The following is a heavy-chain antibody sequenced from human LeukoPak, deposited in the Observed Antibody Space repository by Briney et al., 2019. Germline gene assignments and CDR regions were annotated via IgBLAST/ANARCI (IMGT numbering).Heavy chain of an antibody. V-gene: IGHV3-30*18. Sequence: GGSLRLSCVASGFTFSAYGMHWVRQAPGKGLEWVAAISHEGSDKHYADSVKGRFTISKDNSKKTLYLQMNSLRVEDTAVYYCAKVLFPLVVPAAIFDYWGQGILVTVSS. D-gene: IGHD2-2*02. CDR2: ISHEGSDK. CDR3: AKVLFPLVVPAAIFDY. J-gene: IGHJ4*02. CDR1: GFTFSAYG.